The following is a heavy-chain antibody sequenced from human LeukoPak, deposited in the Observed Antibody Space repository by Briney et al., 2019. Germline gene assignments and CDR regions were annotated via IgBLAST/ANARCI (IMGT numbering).Heavy chain of an antibody. V-gene: IGHV3-48*04. CDR3: ARISVIRGLSSFDY. CDR1: GFTFSGYS. Sequence: GGSLRLSCAASGFTFSGYSMNWVRQAPGKGLEWVSYISSTSNTMYYADSVKGRFTISRDSAKTSLYLQMNSLTTEDTAVYYCARISVIRGLSSFDYWGQGTLVTVSS. D-gene: IGHD3-10*01. CDR2: ISSTSNTM. J-gene: IGHJ4*02.